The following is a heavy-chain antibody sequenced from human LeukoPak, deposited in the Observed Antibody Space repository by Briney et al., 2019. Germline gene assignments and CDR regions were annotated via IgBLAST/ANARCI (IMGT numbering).Heavy chain of an antibody. CDR2: TYYRSKWYN. V-gene: IGHV6-1*01. J-gene: IGHJ5*02. CDR3: ARLGTRNWFDP. D-gene: IGHD3-10*01. CDR1: GDSVSSNNGA. Sequence: SQTLSLTCGISGDSVSSNNGAWNWIRQSPSRGLEWLGRTYYRSKWYNDYAGSMKGRITISPDTSKNQFSLKLSSVTAADTAVYYCARLGTRNWFDPWGQGTLVTVSS.